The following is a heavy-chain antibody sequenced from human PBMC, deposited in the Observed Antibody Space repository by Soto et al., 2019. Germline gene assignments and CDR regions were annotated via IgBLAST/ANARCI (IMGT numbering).Heavy chain of an antibody. CDR1: GFTFSSYG. CDR2: ISYDGSNK. D-gene: IGHD3-10*01. V-gene: IGHV3-30*03. CDR3: ARDETMVRGVIGDLDY. Sequence: PGGSLRLSCAASGFTFSSYGMHWVRQAPGKGLEKVAVISYDGSNKYYADSVKGRFTISRDNSKNTLYLQMNSLRAEDTAVYYCARDETMVRGVIGDLDYWGQGTLVTVSS. J-gene: IGHJ4*02.